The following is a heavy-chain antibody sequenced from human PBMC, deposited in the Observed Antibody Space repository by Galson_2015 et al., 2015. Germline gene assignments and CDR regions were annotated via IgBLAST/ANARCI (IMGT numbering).Heavy chain of an antibody. V-gene: IGHV4-59*01. CDR2: IYYSEST. CDR3: ARGDDYTDDYYYYYMDV. Sequence: LTCTVSGGSISSYYWSWIRQPPGKGLEWIGYIYYSESTNYNPSLKSRVTISVDTSKNQFSLKLSSVTAADTAVYYCARGDDYTDDYYYYYMDVWGKGTTVTVSS. CDR1: GGSISSYY. J-gene: IGHJ6*03. D-gene: IGHD4-11*01.